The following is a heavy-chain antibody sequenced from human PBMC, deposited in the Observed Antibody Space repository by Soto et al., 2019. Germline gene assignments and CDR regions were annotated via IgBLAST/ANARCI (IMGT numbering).Heavy chain of an antibody. J-gene: IGHJ6*02. V-gene: IGHV4-34*01. CDR1: GGSFSGYY. CDR2: TNHRGST. CDR3: ARGSRVKIPAASGRDYYYHGLDV. D-gene: IGHD6-25*01. Sequence: QVQLQQWGAGLLKPSETLSLTCAVYGGSFSGYYWSWIRQPPGKGLEGIGETNHRGSTNYNPSLKRRVTISVDTSKNQFSLKLNSVTAADTAVYYCARGSRVKIPAASGRDYYYHGLDVWGQGTAVTVSS.